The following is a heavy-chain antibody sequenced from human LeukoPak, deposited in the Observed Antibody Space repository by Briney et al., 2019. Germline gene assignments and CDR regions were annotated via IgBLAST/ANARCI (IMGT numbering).Heavy chain of an antibody. J-gene: IGHJ4*02. CDR1: GGSISSGSYY. D-gene: IGHD3-10*01. V-gene: IGHV4-61*02. CDR3: AREGRWFGELLEGPFDY. CDR2: IYTSGST. Sequence: SETLSLTCTVSGGSISSGSYYWSWIRQPAGKGLEWIGRIYTSGSTNYNPSLKSRVTISVDTSKNQFSLKLSSVTAADTAVYYCAREGRWFGELLEGPFDYWGQGTLVTVSS.